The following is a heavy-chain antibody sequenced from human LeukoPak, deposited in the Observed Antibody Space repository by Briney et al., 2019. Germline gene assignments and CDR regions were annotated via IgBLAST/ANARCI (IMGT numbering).Heavy chain of an antibody. CDR3: ARERGWDGTGSYYYYMDV. CDR2: ISSSSSYI. Sequence: GGSLRLSCAASRFTFSSYSMNWVRQAPGKGLEWVSSISSSSSYIYYADSVKGRFTISRDNAKNSLYLQMNSLGAEDTAVYYCARERGWDGTGSYYYYMDVWGKGTTVTVSS. J-gene: IGHJ6*03. CDR1: RFTFSSYS. D-gene: IGHD1-26*01. V-gene: IGHV3-21*01.